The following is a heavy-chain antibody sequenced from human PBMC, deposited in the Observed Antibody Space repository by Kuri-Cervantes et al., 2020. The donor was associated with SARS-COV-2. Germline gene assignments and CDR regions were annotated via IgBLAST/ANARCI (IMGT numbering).Heavy chain of an antibody. V-gene: IGHV4-39*01. J-gene: IGHJ4*02. D-gene: IGHD4/OR15-4a*01. CDR2: IYYSGST. CDR3: AGGLRGLTHDY. Sequence: GSLRLSCTVSGGSISSSSYYWGWIRQPPGKGLEWIGSIYYSGSTYYNPSLKSRVTISVDTSKNQFSLKLSSVTAADTAVYYCAGGLRGLTHDYWGQGTLVTVSS. CDR1: GGSISSSSYY.